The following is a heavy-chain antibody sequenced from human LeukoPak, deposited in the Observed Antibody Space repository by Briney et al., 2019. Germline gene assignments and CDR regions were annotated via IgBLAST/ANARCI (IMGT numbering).Heavy chain of an antibody. D-gene: IGHD3-3*01. CDR1: GGSISSYY. J-gene: IGHJ6*03. Sequence: SETLSLTCTVSGGSISSYYWSWIRQPPGKGLEWIGYIYYSGSTNYNPSLKSRVTISVDTSKNQFSLKLSSVTAADTAVYYCARLTVFGVPYMDVWGKGTTVTVSS. V-gene: IGHV4-59*01. CDR2: IYYSGST. CDR3: ARLTVFGVPYMDV.